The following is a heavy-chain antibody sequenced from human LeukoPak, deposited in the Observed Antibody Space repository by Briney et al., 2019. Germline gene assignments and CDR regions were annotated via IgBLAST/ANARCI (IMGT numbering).Heavy chain of an antibody. CDR3: ARVNPLLAPGAFDI. V-gene: IGHV3-11*04. D-gene: IGHD2-15*01. Sequence: TGGSLRLSCAASGFTFSDYYMSWIRQAPGKGLEWGSYISSSGSMIYYADSVKGRFTISKDNAKNSLYLQMNSLRAEDTAVYYCARVNPLLAPGAFDIWGQGTMVTVSS. J-gene: IGHJ3*02. CDR1: GFTFSDYY. CDR2: ISSSGSMI.